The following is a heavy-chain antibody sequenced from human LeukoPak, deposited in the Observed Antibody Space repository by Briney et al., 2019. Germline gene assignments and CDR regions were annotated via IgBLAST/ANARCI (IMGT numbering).Heavy chain of an antibody. D-gene: IGHD3-22*01. Sequence: GGSLRLSSAASGFTFDDYAMHWVRQAPGKGLEWVSGISWNSGSIGYADSVKGRFTISRDNAKNSLYLQMNSLRAEDTALYYCAKDNSGIYYDSSGPSWGQGTLVTVSS. J-gene: IGHJ4*02. CDR3: AKDNSGIYYDSSGPS. V-gene: IGHV3-9*01. CDR2: ISWNSGSI. CDR1: GFTFDDYA.